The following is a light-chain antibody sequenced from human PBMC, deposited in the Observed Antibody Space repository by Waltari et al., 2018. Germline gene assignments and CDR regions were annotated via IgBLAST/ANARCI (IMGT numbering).Light chain of an antibody. CDR1: TSDVGGYNY. V-gene: IGLV2-11*01. CDR2: DVT. Sequence: SALTQPRSVSGSPGQSVTISCTGTTSDVGGYNYVSWYQHHPGKAPKLLIFDVTQRPPGVPDRFSGSTSANTASMTISGLQAEDEADYSCCSFAGTYTWVFGGGTKVTVL. J-gene: IGLJ3*02. CDR3: CSFAGTYTWV.